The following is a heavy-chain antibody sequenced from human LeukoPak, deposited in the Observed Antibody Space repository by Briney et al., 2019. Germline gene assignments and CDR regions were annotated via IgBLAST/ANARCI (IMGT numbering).Heavy chain of an antibody. CDR3: ARRTPEYTNRWYFDL. D-gene: IGHD6-6*01. Sequence: GESLKISCKGSRYSFTSYWIGWVRQMPGKGLEWMGIIYPGDSDTRYSPSFQGQVTISADKSINTAFVQWSSLKASDTAIYYCARRTPEYTNRWYFDLWGRGTLVTVSS. J-gene: IGHJ2*01. CDR1: RYSFTSYW. CDR2: IYPGDSDT. V-gene: IGHV5-51*01.